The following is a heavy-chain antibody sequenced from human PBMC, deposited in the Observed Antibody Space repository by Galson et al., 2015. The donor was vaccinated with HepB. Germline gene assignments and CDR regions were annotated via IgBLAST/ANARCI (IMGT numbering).Heavy chain of an antibody. Sequence: QSGAEVKKPGESLRISCKGSGYSFTDYWIGWVRQMPGEGLEWMGIISPDASDIRYRPSFQGQVTISADKSISTAYLQWSSLKASATAMYYWASGPLGGRDAFDIWGQGTMVTASS. CDR3: ASGPLGGRDAFDI. CDR1: GYSFTDYW. V-gene: IGHV5-51*03. D-gene: IGHD3-16*01. CDR2: ISPDASDI. J-gene: IGHJ3*02.